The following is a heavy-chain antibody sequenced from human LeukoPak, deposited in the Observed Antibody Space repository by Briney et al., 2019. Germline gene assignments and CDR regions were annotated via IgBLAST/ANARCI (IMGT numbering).Heavy chain of an antibody. V-gene: IGHV4-59*01. J-gene: IGHJ3*02. CDR2: IYYSGST. D-gene: IGHD3-22*01. Sequence: SETLSLTCTVSGGSISSYYWSWIRQPPGKGLEWIGYIYYSGSTNYNPSLKSRVTISVDTSKNQFSLKLSSVTAADTAVYYCASVGSYYYDSSGPSNAFDIWGQGTMVTVSP. CDR3: ASVGSYYYDSSGPSNAFDI. CDR1: GGSISSYY.